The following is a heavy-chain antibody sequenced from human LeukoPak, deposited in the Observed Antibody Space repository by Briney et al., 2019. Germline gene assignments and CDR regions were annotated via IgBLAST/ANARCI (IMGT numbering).Heavy chain of an antibody. CDR3: LRDWYGSGSYWQIRESYFDY. J-gene: IGHJ4*02. CDR1: GGSISSTNW. V-gene: IGHV3-15*01. Sequence: ETLSLTCAVSGGSISSTNWWSWVRQSPGKGLEWVGRIQSKTDGGTTDYAAPVKGRFTISRDDSKNTLYLQMNSLKTEDTAVYYCLRDWYGSGSYWQIRESYFDYWGQGTLVTVSS. CDR2: IQSKTDGGTT. D-gene: IGHD3-10*01.